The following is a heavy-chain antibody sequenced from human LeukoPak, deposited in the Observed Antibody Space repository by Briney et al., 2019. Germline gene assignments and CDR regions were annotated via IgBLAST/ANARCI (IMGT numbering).Heavy chain of an antibody. CDR2: ISGSGGST. CDR1: GFTFRSFA. J-gene: IGHJ4*02. D-gene: IGHD2-2*01. CDR3: ARGVPSAMGDYFDY. V-gene: IGHV3-23*01. Sequence: GGSLRLSCAASGFTFRSFAMSWVRQAPGKGLEWVSAISGSGGSTYYADSVKGRFTISRDNSKNTLYLQMNSLRVEDTAVYYCARGVPSAMGDYFDYWGQGTLVTVSS.